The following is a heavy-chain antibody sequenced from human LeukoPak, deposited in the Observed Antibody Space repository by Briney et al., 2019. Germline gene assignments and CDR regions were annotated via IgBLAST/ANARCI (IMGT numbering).Heavy chain of an antibody. D-gene: IGHD6-13*01. CDR2: INPNSGGT. Sequence: ASVKVSCKASGYTFTGYYMHWVRQAPGQGLEWMGWINPNSGGTNYAQKFQGRVTMTRDTSISTAYMELSRLRSDDTAVYYCARDFSIAAAGVPHYWYFDLWGRGTLVTVSS. CDR3: ARDFSIAAAGVPHYWYFDL. CDR1: GYTFTGYY. J-gene: IGHJ2*01. V-gene: IGHV1-2*02.